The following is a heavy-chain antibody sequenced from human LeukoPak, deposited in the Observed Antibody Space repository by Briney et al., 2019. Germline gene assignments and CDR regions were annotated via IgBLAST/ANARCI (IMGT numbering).Heavy chain of an antibody. D-gene: IGHD2-15*01. J-gene: IGHJ4*01. CDR2: IKQNGSEK. Sequence: GGSLRLSCAVSGFTSSSYWMNWVRQAPGKGLEWVSNIKQNGSEKYYVDSVKGRFTISRDNAKNSLYLQMNSLRAEDTAVYYCARGPYCIGGSCRFDGRGHGTLVTV. CDR3: ARGPYCIGGSCRFDG. CDR1: GFTSSSYW. V-gene: IGHV3-7*03.